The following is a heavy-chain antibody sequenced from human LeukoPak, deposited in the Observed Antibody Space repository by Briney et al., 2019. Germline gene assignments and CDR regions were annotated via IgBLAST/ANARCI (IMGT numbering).Heavy chain of an antibody. D-gene: IGHD7-27*01. CDR3: ARGDWGMYYFDY. CDR1: GLTFNNYD. J-gene: IGHJ4*02. Sequence: GGSLRLSCATSGLTFNNYDMHWVRQAPGKGLDWVAFIWYDGSNKYHTDSVKGRFTISRDTSKNTVYLQMNSLRVEDTAVYYCARGDWGMYYFDYWGQGTLVTVSS. CDR2: IWYDGSNK. V-gene: IGHV3-30*02.